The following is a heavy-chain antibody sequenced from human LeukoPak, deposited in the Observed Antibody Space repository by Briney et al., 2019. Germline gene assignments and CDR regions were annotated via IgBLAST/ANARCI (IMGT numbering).Heavy chain of an antibody. V-gene: IGHV3-74*01. D-gene: IGHD1-1*01. CDR2: MNSDGSST. CDR1: GFTLSSYW. Sequence: GGTLRLSCAASGFTLSSYWMHWVRQAPGKGLVWVSRMNSDGSSTTYADSVKGRFTISRDNAKNALYLQMNSLSAEDTAIYYCSKGQELDDGVLESWGRGTLVTVSS. CDR3: SKGQELDDGVLES. J-gene: IGHJ4*02.